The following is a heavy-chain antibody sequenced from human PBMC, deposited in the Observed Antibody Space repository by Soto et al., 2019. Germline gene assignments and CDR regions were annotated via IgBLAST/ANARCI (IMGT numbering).Heavy chain of an antibody. CDR1: GFTFSSYS. Sequence: EVQLVESGGGLVKPGGSLRLSCAASGFTFSSYSMNWVRQAPGKGLEWVSSISSSNSYIYYADSVKGRFTISRDNAKNSLYLQMNSLRAEDTAVYYCARGCSSTSCLPGPWGQGTLVTVSS. CDR3: ARGCSSTSCLPGP. J-gene: IGHJ5*02. D-gene: IGHD2-2*01. V-gene: IGHV3-21*01. CDR2: ISSSNSYI.